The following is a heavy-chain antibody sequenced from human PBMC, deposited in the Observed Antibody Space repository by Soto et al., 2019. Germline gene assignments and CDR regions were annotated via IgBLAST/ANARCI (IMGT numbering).Heavy chain of an antibody. CDR2: ISKSGSII. CDR1: GFTFSDYY. D-gene: IGHD3-16*01. V-gene: IGHV3-11*01. J-gene: IGHJ5*02. Sequence: GGSLRLSCAASGFTFSDYYMSWLRQPPGKGLEWVSYISKSGSIIHFADSVKGRFATSRDNAKNTLYPQMSSLRAEDTALYYCARDLSPYSDYYDESTSETWFDPWGQGTLVTVSS. CDR3: ARDLSPYSDYYDESTSETWFDP.